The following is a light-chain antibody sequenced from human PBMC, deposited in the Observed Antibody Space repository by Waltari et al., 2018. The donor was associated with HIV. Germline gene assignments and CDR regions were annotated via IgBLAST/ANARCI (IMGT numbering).Light chain of an antibody. CDR3: CSYAGNSFLV. J-gene: IGLJ2*01. Sequence: QSALTQPPSASGSPGQSVTISCAGTSSDLGLYNFVSWYQHHPGKAAKRVISGVRRRPAGVPERFSGSKSGSAASLTVSARQADDEATYYCCSYAGNSFLVFGGGTKLTVL. V-gene: IGLV2-8*01. CDR1: SSDLGLYNF. CDR2: GVR.